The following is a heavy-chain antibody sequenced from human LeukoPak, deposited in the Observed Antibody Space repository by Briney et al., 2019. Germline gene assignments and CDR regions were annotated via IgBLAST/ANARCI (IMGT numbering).Heavy chain of an antibody. CDR1: GASISSYY. CDR2: IYTSGST. CDR3: AREGGSGSYQYSYYYYMDV. Sequence: SETLSLTCTVSGASISSYYWSWIRQPAGKGLEWIGRIYTSGSTNYNPSLKSRVTISVDTSKNQFSLKLSSVTAADTAVYYCAREGGSGSYQYSYYYYMDVWGKGTTVTISS. D-gene: IGHD3-10*01. V-gene: IGHV4-4*07. J-gene: IGHJ6*03.